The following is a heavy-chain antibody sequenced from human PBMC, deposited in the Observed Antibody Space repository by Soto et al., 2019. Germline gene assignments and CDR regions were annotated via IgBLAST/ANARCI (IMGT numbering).Heavy chain of an antibody. CDR2: FRGDGTGA. J-gene: IGHJ4*02. V-gene: IGHV3-23*01. Sequence: GGSLTLSCASSGFTFSSYAMSWVRQAPWKGLEWVSAFRGDGTGAHYADSVKGRFTISRDNSKNTLYLHMHSLRAEDTAVYYCAKLPQYDILTGYLNYFDYWGQGTLLTVSS. CDR3: AKLPQYDILTGYLNYFDY. D-gene: IGHD3-9*01. CDR1: GFTFSSYA.